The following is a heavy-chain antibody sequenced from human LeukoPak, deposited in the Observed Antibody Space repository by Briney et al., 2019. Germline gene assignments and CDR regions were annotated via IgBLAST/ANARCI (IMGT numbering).Heavy chain of an antibody. CDR1: GFTFSNYA. CDR2: ISGSGGST. V-gene: IGHV3-23*01. Sequence: GGSLRLSCAASGFTFSNYAISWVRQVPGKGLEWVSTISGSGGSTYYADSLKGRFTISRDNSKNTLSLQMNSLRAEDTAVYYCAKERGYTSGLGRLDYWGQGTLVTVST. J-gene: IGHJ4*02. D-gene: IGHD6-19*01. CDR3: AKERGYTSGLGRLDY.